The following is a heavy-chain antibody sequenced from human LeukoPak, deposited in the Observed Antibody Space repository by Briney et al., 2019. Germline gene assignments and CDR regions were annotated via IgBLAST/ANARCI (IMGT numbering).Heavy chain of an antibody. D-gene: IGHD2-21*01. CDR3: ARWNAVITSLDY. CDR2: VYYTGST. CDR1: GGTLNSFY. V-gene: IGHV4-59*08. Sequence: PSETLSLTCSVSGGTLNSFYWSWIRRPPGKGLEYIGYVYYTGSTKYKPSLRSRVTMSADTSKNQFSRKLNSVTAADTAVYYCARWNAVITSLDYWGQGILVAVSS. J-gene: IGHJ4*02.